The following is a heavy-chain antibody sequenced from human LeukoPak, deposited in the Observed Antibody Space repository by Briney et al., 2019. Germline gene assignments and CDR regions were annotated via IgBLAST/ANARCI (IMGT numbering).Heavy chain of an antibody. Sequence: GGSLRLSCSASGFTFSAYAMHWVRQAPGKGLEYVPTINDNGRNTYYVDSVKGRLTTSRDNSKNTLYLQMSSLRVEDTAVYYCARERQSCGGDCSDYWGQGTLVTVSS. CDR3: ARERQSCGGDCSDY. D-gene: IGHD2-21*01. V-gene: IGHV3-64*04. CDR2: INDNGRNT. CDR1: GFTFSAYA. J-gene: IGHJ4*02.